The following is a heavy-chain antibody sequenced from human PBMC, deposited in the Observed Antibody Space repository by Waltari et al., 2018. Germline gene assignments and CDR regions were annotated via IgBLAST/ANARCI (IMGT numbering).Heavy chain of an antibody. CDR3: ARANVYSSGWYENWFDP. V-gene: IGHV4-61*02. J-gene: IGHJ5*02. D-gene: IGHD6-19*01. CDR1: GGSISSGRYY. CDR2: IYTSGST. Sequence: QVQLQESGPGLVKPSQTLSLTCTVSGGSISSGRYYWSWIRQPAGKGLEWIGRIYTSGSTNYNPSLKSRVTISVDTSKNQFSLKLSSVTAADTAVYYCARANVYSSGWYENWFDPWGQGTLVTVSS.